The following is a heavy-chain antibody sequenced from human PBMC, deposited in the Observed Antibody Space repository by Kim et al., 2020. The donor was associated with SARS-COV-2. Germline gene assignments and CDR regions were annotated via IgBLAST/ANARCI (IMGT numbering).Heavy chain of an antibody. D-gene: IGHD2-15*01. V-gene: IGHV3-30*03. CDR3: AGIGYCSGGSCYSPYYFDY. Sequence: GRFTISRDNSKNTLYLQMNSLRAEDTAVYYCAGIGYCSGGSCYSPYYFDYWGQGTLVTVSS. J-gene: IGHJ4*02.